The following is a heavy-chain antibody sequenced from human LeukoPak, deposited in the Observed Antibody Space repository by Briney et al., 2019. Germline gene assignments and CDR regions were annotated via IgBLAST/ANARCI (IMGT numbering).Heavy chain of an antibody. CDR2: ISAYNGNT. Sequence: ASVKVSCKASGYTFTSYGISWVRQAPGQGLERMGWISAYNGNTNYAQKLQGRVTMTTDTSTSTAYMELRSLRSDDTAVYYCARFLAPPVGLLLWFGSRDYYYGMDVWGQGTTVTVSS. V-gene: IGHV1-18*01. CDR3: ARFLAPPVGLLLWFGSRDYYYGMDV. CDR1: GYTFTSYG. D-gene: IGHD3-10*01. J-gene: IGHJ6*02.